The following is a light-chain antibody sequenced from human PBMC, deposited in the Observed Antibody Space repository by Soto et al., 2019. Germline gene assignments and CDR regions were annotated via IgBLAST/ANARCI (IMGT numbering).Light chain of an antibody. CDR1: SSDVGGYNY. V-gene: IGLV2-14*01. CDR3: SSYTSSSTLYV. J-gene: IGLJ1*01. CDR2: EVT. Sequence: QSALTQPASVSGSPGQSITISCTGTSSDVGGYNYVCWYKQHPGKAPQLMIYEVTNRPSGVSDRFSGSKSGNTASLTISGLQAEDEADYYCSSYTSSSTLYVFGTWTKVTVL.